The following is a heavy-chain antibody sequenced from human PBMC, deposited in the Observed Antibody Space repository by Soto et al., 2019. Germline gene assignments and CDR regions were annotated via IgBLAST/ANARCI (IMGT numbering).Heavy chain of an antibody. CDR2: IYEGGNT. J-gene: IGHJ3*02. Sequence: KTSETLSLTCAVSGGSIISDGYSWSWIRQPPGKGLQWIGHIYEGGNTYYTPSLESRVAISTDKSKNQFSLRLSSVTAADTAVYYCVRRSPDDAFDIWGQGTMVTVSS. CDR1: GGSIISDGYS. V-gene: IGHV4-30-2*01. CDR3: VRRSPDDAFDI.